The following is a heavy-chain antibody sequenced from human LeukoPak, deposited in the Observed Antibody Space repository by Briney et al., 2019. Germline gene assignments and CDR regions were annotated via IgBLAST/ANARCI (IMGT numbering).Heavy chain of an antibody. CDR1: GGSISSSSYY. CDR3: TRDVYCGGDCSYFDS. J-gene: IGHJ4*02. Sequence: SETLSLTCTVSGGSISSSSYYWDWIRQPQGKGLEWIGSMHYSGSTYYNPSLKSRVTISVDTSKNQFSLKLSSVTAADTAVYYCTRDVYCGGDCSYFDSWGQGTLVSVSS. V-gene: IGHV4-39*07. CDR2: MHYSGST. D-gene: IGHD2-21*02.